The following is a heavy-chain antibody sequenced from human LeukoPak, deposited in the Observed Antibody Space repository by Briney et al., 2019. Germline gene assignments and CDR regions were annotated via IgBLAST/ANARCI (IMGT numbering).Heavy chain of an antibody. CDR3: ARGRPSTFDY. CDR2: IGTAGDT. J-gene: IGHJ4*02. Sequence: PAESLRLSCAASGFTFSDYDMHWVRQVTGKGLEWVSAIGTAGDTYYPGSVTGRFTISRENAKNSLFLQMNSLRAGDTAVYYCARGRPSTFDYWGQGTLVTVSS. V-gene: IGHV3-13*04. CDR1: GFTFSDYD.